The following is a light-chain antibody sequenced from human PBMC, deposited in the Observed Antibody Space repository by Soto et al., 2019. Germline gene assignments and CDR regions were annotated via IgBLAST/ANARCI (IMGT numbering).Light chain of an antibody. V-gene: IGLV1-44*01. CDR3: AAWDDSLNGGV. J-gene: IGLJ3*02. CDR2: RDN. Sequence: QSVLTQPPSASGTPGQRVTISCSGSSSNIGSRPVNWYQQLPGTAPKLLIYRDNQRPSGVPDRFSGSKSGASASLAISGLQSEDEADYYCAAWDDSLNGGVFGGGTKLT. CDR1: SSNIGSRP.